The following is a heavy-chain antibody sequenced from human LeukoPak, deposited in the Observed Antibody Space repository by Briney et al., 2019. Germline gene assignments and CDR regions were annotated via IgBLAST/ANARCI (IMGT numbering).Heavy chain of an antibody. D-gene: IGHD3-10*01. CDR3: ARTSGSGDYYYYGMDV. CDR1: GYTFTGYY. V-gene: IGHV1-2*02. J-gene: IGHJ6*02. CDR2: INPNSGGT. Sequence: GASVKVSCKASGYTFTGYYMHWVRQAPGQGLEWMGWINPNSGGTNYAQKFRGRVTMTRDTSISTAYMELSRLRSDDTAVYYCARTSGSGDYYYYGMDVWGQGTTVTVSS.